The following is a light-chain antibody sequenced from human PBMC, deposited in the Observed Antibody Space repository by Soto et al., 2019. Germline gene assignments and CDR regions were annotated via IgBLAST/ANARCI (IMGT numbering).Light chain of an antibody. CDR1: QSVSID. Sequence: EIVMTQSPATLSLSPCERATLSSRASQSVSIDLAWYQQKPGQAPRPLFYGASTGATGLPARFSGSGSGTEFTLTINSLQAEDCAVYYCQQYYNWPRTFGQGTRLEIK. J-gene: IGKJ5*01. CDR3: QQYYNWPRT. V-gene: IGKV3-15*01. CDR2: GAS.